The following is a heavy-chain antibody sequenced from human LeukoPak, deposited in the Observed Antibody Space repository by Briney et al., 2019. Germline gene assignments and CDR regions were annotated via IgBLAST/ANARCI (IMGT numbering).Heavy chain of an antibody. V-gene: IGHV1-2*02. J-gene: IGHJ4*02. CDR3: AREGDYYDSSGYQALALPFDY. CDR2: INPNSGGT. D-gene: IGHD3-22*01. CDR1: GYTFTSYG. Sequence: GASVKVSCKASGYTFTSYGISWVRQAPGQGLEWMGWINPNSGGTNYAQKFQGRVTMTRDTSISTAYMELSRLRSDDTAVYYCAREGDYYDSSGYQALALPFDYWGQGTLVTVSS.